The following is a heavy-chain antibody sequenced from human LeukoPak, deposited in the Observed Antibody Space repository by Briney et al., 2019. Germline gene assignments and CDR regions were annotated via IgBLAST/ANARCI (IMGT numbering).Heavy chain of an antibody. Sequence: PGGSLRLSCAASGFTFRTYWMNWVRQAPGKGLVWVSRIESDGSSTSYADSVKGRFTISRDNAKNTLYLQMNSLRTEDTAVYYCARPETQYSSGLDGFDIWGQGTMVTVSS. J-gene: IGHJ3*02. CDR1: GFTFRTYW. D-gene: IGHD6-19*01. V-gene: IGHV3-74*01. CDR2: IESDGSST. CDR3: ARPETQYSSGLDGFDI.